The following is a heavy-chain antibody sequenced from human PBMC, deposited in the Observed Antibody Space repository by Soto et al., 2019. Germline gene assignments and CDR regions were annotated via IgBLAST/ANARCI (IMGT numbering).Heavy chain of an antibody. D-gene: IGHD1-26*01. J-gene: IGHJ5*02. CDR2: ISSSSSTI. V-gene: IGHV3-48*02. CDR1: GFTFSSYS. Sequence: EVQLVESGGGLVQPGGSLRLSCAASGFTFSSYSMNWVRQAPGKGLEWVSYISSSSSTIYYADSVKGRFTISRDNAKNSLYLQKNSLRDEDTAVYDCARAGGSLNWFDPWGQGPLVTVSS. CDR3: ARAGGSLNWFDP.